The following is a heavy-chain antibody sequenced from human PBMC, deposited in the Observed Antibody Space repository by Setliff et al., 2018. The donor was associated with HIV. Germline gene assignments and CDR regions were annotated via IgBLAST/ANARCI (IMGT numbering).Heavy chain of an antibody. CDR3: ARAYGSERLNWFDP. D-gene: IGHD3-10*01. Sequence: SETLSLTCAVSGFSINSGYSWDWIRQSPGKGLEWIGALYNSGSTYYNPSLKGRITISVDTSKNQISLRLRSVTAADTAVYYCARAYGSERLNWFDPWGQGTLVTVSS. CDR2: LYNSGST. CDR1: GFSINSGYS. J-gene: IGHJ5*02. V-gene: IGHV4-38-2*01.